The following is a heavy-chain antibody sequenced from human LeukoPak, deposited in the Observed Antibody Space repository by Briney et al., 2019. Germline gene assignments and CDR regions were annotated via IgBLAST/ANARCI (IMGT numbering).Heavy chain of an antibody. D-gene: IGHD3-9*01. Sequence: ASVKVSCKASGYTFTSYGISWVRQAPGQGLEWMGWISAYNGNTNYAQKLQGRVTMTTDTSTSTAYMELRSLRSDDTAVYYCARKYDILTGNDNWFDPWGQGTLVTVSS. CDR3: ARKYDILTGNDNWFDP. CDR2: ISAYNGNT. J-gene: IGHJ5*02. V-gene: IGHV1-18*01. CDR1: GYTFTSYG.